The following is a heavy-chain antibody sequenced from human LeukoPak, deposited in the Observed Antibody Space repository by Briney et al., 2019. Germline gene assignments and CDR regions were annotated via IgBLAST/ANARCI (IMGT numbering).Heavy chain of an antibody. J-gene: IGHJ4*02. CDR2: ISGSGTTM. Sequence: GGSLRLSCAASGFTFSDYYMGWIRQAPGKGLEWLSYISGSGTTMYYADSVKGRFTISRDNAKPSLDLQMNSLKTEDTAVYYCTRYYYDSSGYYQGDYWGQGTLVTVSS. CDR1: GFTFSDYY. D-gene: IGHD3-22*01. CDR3: TRYYYDSSGYYQGDY. V-gene: IGHV3-11*01.